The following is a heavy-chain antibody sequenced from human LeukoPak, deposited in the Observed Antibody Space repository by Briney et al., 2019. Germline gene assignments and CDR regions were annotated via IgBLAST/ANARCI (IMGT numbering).Heavy chain of an antibody. CDR2: ISYSGSA. Sequence: SETLSLTCTVSGGSISSSTYYWGWIRQPPGKGLEWIGSISYSGSAYYNPSLKSRVTISVDTSKNQLSLKPSSVTAADTAVYYCARQGALRYCTNGVCRWFDPWGQGTLVTVSS. V-gene: IGHV4-39*01. J-gene: IGHJ5*02. CDR3: ARQGALRYCTNGVCRWFDP. CDR1: GGSISSSTYY. D-gene: IGHD2-8*01.